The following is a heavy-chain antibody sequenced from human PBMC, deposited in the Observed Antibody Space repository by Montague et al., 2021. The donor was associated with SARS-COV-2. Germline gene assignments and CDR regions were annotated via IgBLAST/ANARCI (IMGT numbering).Heavy chain of an antibody. V-gene: IGHV4-61*02. D-gene: IGHD5-12*01. CDR2: IYTSGTT. J-gene: IGHJ4*02. CDR1: GGSISSGSYY. Sequence: TLSLTCTVSGGSISSGSYYWSWIRQPAGKGLEWIGRIYTSGTTXYSFSVKSRVTISVDTSKNQFSLKLTSVTAADTAVYYCARAHSGSWAHLDNWGQGSLVTVSS. CDR3: ARAHSGSWAHLDN.